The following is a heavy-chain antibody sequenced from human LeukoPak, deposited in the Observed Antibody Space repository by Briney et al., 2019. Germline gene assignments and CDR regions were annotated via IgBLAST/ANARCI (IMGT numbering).Heavy chain of an antibody. CDR1: RGSISPDH. D-gene: IGHD3-22*01. CDR3: ARLVDGVITRVDS. V-gene: IGHV4-59*08. Sequence: PSETLSLTCTVSRGSISPDHCAWIRQPPGKGLEWIGYIFYTGRARYNPSLEGRATLTVDMSKNQVSLKLSSVTAADTAMYYCARLVDGVITRVDSWGQGTLVTVSS. J-gene: IGHJ4*02. CDR2: IFYTGRA.